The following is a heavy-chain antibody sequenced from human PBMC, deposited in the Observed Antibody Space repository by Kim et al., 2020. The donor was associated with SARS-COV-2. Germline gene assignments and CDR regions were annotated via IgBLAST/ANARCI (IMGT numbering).Heavy chain of an antibody. Sequence: GGSLRLSCAASGFPFSKYPMTWVRQAPGKGLEWVSTITSGGATTYYVDSVKGRFTISRDDSKNTVYLQMNSLRGEDTAVYYCAKDYSSSWFGSQYHYGMDVWGQGNTVTVSS. CDR2: ITSGGATT. J-gene: IGHJ6*02. CDR1: GFPFSKYP. V-gene: IGHV3-23*01. CDR3: AKDYSSSWFGSQYHYGMDV. D-gene: IGHD3-10*01.